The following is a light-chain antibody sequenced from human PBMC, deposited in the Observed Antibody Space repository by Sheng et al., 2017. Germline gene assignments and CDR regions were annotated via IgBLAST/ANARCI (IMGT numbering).Light chain of an antibody. CDR2: DVS. V-gene: IGLV2-14*01. CDR1: SSGVSGNYY. CDR3: SSYTSDNSVV. Sequence: QPVSVSGSPGQSITISCTETSSGVSGNYYVSWYQQSPGTAPKLIIFDVSERPSGASARFSGSKSGNTASLTISGLQAEDEAVYYCSSYTSDNSVVFGGGTKLTVL. J-gene: IGLJ2*01.